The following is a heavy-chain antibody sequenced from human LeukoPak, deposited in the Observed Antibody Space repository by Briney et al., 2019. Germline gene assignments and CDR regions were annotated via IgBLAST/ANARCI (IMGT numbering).Heavy chain of an antibody. D-gene: IGHD2-21*01. CDR1: GYSISSGYY. Sequence: SETLSLTCAVSGYSISSGYYWGWIRQPPGKGLEWIGSIYHSGSTYYNPSLKSRVTISVDTSKNQFSLKLSSVTAVDTAVYYRARHGKECSRTNCYWATVRYWGQGTLVTVSS. J-gene: IGHJ4*02. CDR3: ARHGKECSRTNCYWATVRY. V-gene: IGHV4-38-2*01. CDR2: IYHSGST.